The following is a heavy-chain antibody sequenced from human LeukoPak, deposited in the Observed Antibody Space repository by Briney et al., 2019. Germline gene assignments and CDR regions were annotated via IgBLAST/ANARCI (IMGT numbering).Heavy chain of an antibody. J-gene: IGHJ6*04. CDR3: ARNYGSGSYLDYYYGMDV. CDR1: GFTSSSYS. CDR2: ISSSSSYI. D-gene: IGHD3-10*01. V-gene: IGHV3-21*06. Sequence: GGSLRLSCAASGFTSSSYSMNWVRQAPRKGLEWVSSISSSSSYIYYEDSVKGRFTISRDNDKNSLYLQMNSLRAEDTAVYYCARNYGSGSYLDYYYGMDVWGKGTKVTVSS.